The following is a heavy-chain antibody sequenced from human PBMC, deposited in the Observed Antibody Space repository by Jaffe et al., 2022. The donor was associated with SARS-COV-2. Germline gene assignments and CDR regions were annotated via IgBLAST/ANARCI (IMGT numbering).Heavy chain of an antibody. CDR2: ISGSGDTT. CDR3: AKGCTPGGYWYFDL. J-gene: IGHJ2*01. D-gene: IGHD3-10*01. Sequence: EVQLLESGGGLVQPGGSLRLSCAASGFTFSSCVMSWVRQAPGKGLEWVSGISGSGDTTHFADSVKGRFTISRDNSKNMLYLQMNSLRAEDTALYYCAKGCTPGGYWYFDLWGRGTLVTVSS. CDR1: GFTFSSCV. V-gene: IGHV3-23*01.